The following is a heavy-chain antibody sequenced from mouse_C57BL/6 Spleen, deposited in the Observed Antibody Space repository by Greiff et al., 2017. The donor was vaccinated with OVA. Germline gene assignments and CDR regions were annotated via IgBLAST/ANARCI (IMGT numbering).Heavy chain of an antibody. Sequence: EVMLVESGEGLVKPGGSLKLSCAASGFTFSSYAMSWVRQTPEKRLEWVAYISSGGDYIYYADTVKGRFTISRDNARNTLYLQMSSLKSEDTAMYYCTRDNYVSSYWYFDVWGTGTTVTVSS. CDR3: TRDNYVSSYWYFDV. J-gene: IGHJ1*03. CDR2: ISSGGDYI. D-gene: IGHD1-1*01. V-gene: IGHV5-9-1*02. CDR1: GFTFSSYA.